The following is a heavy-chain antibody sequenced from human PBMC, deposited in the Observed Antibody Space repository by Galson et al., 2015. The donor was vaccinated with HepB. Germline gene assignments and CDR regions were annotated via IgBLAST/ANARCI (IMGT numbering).Heavy chain of an antibody. CDR2: ISWDGDIL. CDR3: VKGHGMSTSLDS. J-gene: IGHJ4*02. CDR1: GVTFDDYS. V-gene: IGHV3-43*01. Sequence: LRLSCAVSGVTFDDYSMHWVRQAPWKALEWVSHISWDGDILEYANSVRGRFTISRDNSKNSLYLQMNSLKSEDTAFYYCVKGHGMSTSLDSWGQGTLVTVSS. D-gene: IGHD5/OR15-5a*01.